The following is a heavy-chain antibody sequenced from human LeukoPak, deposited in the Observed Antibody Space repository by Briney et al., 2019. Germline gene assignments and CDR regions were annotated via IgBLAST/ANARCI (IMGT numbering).Heavy chain of an antibody. Sequence: HGESLKISCQGSGYSFTSYWITWVRQMPGKGLEWMGMIAPTDSYTNYSPSFQGHVTISVDKSISTAYLQWSSLKASDTAMYFCASGSGTYSPDYWGQGTLVTVSS. CDR1: GYSFTSYW. D-gene: IGHD3-10*01. V-gene: IGHV5-10-1*01. J-gene: IGHJ4*02. CDR2: IAPTDSYT. CDR3: ASGSGTYSPDY.